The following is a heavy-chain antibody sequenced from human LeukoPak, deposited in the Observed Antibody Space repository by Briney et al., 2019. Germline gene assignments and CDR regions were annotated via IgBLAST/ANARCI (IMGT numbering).Heavy chain of an antibody. CDR3: ARSCGSTSCYRY. CDR1: GDSISSISYY. V-gene: IGHV4-39*01. CDR2: IYNSGST. Sequence: PSETLSLTCTVSGDSISSISYYWGWIRQPRGKGLEWIGNIYNSGSTYYNPSLKSRVTISVDTPKNQFSLKLSSVTAADTAVYYCARSCGSTSCYRYWGQGTLVTVSS. D-gene: IGHD2-2*01. J-gene: IGHJ4*02.